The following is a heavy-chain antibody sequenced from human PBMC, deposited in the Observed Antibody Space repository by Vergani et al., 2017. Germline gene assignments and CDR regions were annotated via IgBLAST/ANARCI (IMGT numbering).Heavy chain of an antibody. V-gene: IGHV1-69*06. D-gene: IGHD4-17*01. CDR3: ARGRGDYVIVPFDY. Sequence: QVQLVQSGAEVKKPGSSVKVSCKASGGTFSSYAISWVRQAPGQGLEWMGGIIPIFGTANYAQKFQGRVTMTTDTSTSTAYMELRSLRSDDTAVYYCARGRGDYVIVPFDYWGQGTLVTVSS. J-gene: IGHJ4*02. CDR1: GGTFSSYA. CDR2: IIPIFGTA.